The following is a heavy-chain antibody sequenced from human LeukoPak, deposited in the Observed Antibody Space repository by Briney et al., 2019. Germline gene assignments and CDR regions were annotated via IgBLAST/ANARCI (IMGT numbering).Heavy chain of an antibody. CDR1: GFTFSGSD. CDR3: TSGISVVFDY. Sequence: GGSLRLSCAASGFTFSGSDMHWVRQASGKGLEWVGRIRSRGNTDATEYAASVKGRFTISRDESKNTAYLQMNSLKIEDTAVYYYTSGISVVFDYWGQGALVTVSS. D-gene: IGHD1-26*01. J-gene: IGHJ4*02. CDR2: IRSRGNTDAT. V-gene: IGHV3-73*01.